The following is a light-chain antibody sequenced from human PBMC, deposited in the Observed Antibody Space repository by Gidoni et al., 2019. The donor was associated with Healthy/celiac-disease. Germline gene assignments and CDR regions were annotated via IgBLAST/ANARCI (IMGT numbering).Light chain of an antibody. CDR2: AAS. CDR3: QQSYSTPWT. CDR1: QSISSY. Sequence: DIQMTQSPSSLSASVGDRVTITCRASQSISSYLNWYQQKPGKAPKLLIYAASSLQSWVPSRFSGSGSGTDFTLTISSLQPEEFASYYCQQSYSTPWTFGQGTKVEIK. V-gene: IGKV1-39*01. J-gene: IGKJ1*01.